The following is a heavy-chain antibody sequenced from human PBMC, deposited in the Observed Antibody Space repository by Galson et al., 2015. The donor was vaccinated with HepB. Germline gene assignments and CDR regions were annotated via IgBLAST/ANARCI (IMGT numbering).Heavy chain of an antibody. CDR3: TTDPPSYSSGWYDAFDI. CDR1: GFTFSNAW. D-gene: IGHD6-19*01. V-gene: IGHV3-15*01. CDR2: IKSKTDGGTT. Sequence: SLRLSCAASGFTFSNAWMSWVRQAPGKGLEWVGRIKSKTDGGTTDYAAPVKGRFTISRDDSKNTLYLQMNSLKTEDTAVYYCTTDPPSYSSGWYDAFDIWGQGTMVTVSS. J-gene: IGHJ3*02.